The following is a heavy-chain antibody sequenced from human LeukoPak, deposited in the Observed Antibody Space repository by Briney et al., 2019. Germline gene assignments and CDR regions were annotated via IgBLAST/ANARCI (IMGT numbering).Heavy chain of an antibody. J-gene: IGHJ3*01. CDR2: ISWNSGSI. CDR1: GFTFDDYA. V-gene: IGHV3-9*01. Sequence: PGGSLRLSCAASGFTFDDYAMHWVRQAPGKGLEWVSGISWNSGSIGYADSVKGRFTISRDNAKNSLYLQMNSLRAEDTAVYYCAKDSVVRGLSPFGIWGQGTMVTVSS. CDR3: AKDSVVRGLSPFGI. D-gene: IGHD3-10*01.